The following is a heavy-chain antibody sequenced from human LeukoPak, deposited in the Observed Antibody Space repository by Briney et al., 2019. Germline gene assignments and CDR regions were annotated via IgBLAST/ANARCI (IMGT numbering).Heavy chain of an antibody. CDR2: INPNSGGT. CDR1: GYTFTNYG. J-gene: IGHJ4*02. V-gene: IGHV1-2*06. Sequence: KPGASVKVSCKASGYTFTNYGISWVRQAPGQGLEWMGRINPNSGGTNYAQKFQGRVTMTRDTSISTAYMELSRLRSDDTAVYYCARDYCGGDCFPDSWGQGTLVTVSS. D-gene: IGHD2-21*02. CDR3: ARDYCGGDCFPDS.